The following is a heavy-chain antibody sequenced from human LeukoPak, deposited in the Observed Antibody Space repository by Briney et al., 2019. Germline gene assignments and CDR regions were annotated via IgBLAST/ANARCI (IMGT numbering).Heavy chain of an antibody. CDR1: GFTFSSYN. D-gene: IGHD6-13*01. V-gene: IGHV3-48*02. Sequence: PGGSLRLSCAASGFTFSSYNMNWVRQAPGKGLEWVSYISSSSTIYYADSVKGRFTISRDNAKNSLYLQMNSLRDEDTAVYYCARDRSSWPSWFDPWGQGTPVTVSS. CDR2: ISSSSTI. CDR3: ARDRSSWPSWFDP. J-gene: IGHJ5*02.